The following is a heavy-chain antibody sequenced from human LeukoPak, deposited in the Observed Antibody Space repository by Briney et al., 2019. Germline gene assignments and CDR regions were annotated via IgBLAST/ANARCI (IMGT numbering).Heavy chain of an antibody. CDR1: GGSFSGYY. J-gene: IGHJ4*02. Sequence: PSETLSLTCAVYGGSFSGYYWSWIREPPRKGLEWIGEKNHSGGTNYNPSHKRRVTISVDTSKNQFSLKLSSVTAADTAVYHCARGKGDYWGQGTLVTVSS. CDR3: ARGKGDY. CDR2: KNHSGGT. V-gene: IGHV4-34*01.